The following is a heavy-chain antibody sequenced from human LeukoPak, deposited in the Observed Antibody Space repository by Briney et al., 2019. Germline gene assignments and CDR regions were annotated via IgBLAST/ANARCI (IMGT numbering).Heavy chain of an antibody. V-gene: IGHV4-34*01. J-gene: IGHJ5*02. D-gene: IGHD6-13*01. Sequence: SETLFLTCAVYGGSFSGYYWSWIRQPPGKGLEWIGEINHSGSTNYNPSLKSRVTISVDTSKNQFSLKLSSVTAADTAVYYCASTLGYSSSWGQFDPWGQGTLVTVSS. CDR1: GGSFSGYY. CDR2: INHSGST. CDR3: ASTLGYSSSWGQFDP.